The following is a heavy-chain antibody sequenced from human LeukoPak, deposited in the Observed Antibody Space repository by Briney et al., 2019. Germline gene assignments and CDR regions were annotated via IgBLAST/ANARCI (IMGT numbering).Heavy chain of an antibody. CDR2: ISGSGGST. CDR1: GFTFSSYA. D-gene: IGHD3-22*01. Sequence: GGSLRLSCAASGFTFSSYAVSWVRQAPGKGLEWVSAISGSGGSTYYADSVKGRFTISRDNSKNTLYLQMNSLRAEDTAVYYCARYYYDSSGYYSNYFDYWGQGTLVTVSS. J-gene: IGHJ4*02. V-gene: IGHV3-23*01. CDR3: ARYYYDSSGYYSNYFDY.